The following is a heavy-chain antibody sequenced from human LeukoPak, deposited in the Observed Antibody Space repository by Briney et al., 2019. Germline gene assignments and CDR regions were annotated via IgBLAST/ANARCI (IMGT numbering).Heavy chain of an antibody. J-gene: IGHJ4*02. V-gene: IGHV1-8*01. Sequence: ASVKVSCKASGYSFTNHDISWVRQATGQGLEWMGWMNPNSGKTGYAEKFQGRVTMTRDNSITTAYMELSSLRSEDAAVYYCARNSGLADCWGQGTLVTVSS. CDR1: GYSFTNHD. CDR2: MNPNSGKT. D-gene: IGHD5-12*01. CDR3: ARNSGLADC.